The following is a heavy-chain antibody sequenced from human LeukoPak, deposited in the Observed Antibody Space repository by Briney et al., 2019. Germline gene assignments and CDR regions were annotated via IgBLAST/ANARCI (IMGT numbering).Heavy chain of an antibody. J-gene: IGHJ3*01. V-gene: IGHV3-30*03. CDR2: ISYDGSNK. CDR1: GFTFSSYG. CDR3: ARDPNGDYIGAFDX. Sequence: GGSLRLSCAASGFTFSSYGMHWVRQAPGKGLEWVAVISYDGSNKYYADSVKGRFTISRDNSKNTLYLQMNSLRADDTAVYYCARDPNGDYIGAFDXXXQGXXXTVXS. D-gene: IGHD4-17*01.